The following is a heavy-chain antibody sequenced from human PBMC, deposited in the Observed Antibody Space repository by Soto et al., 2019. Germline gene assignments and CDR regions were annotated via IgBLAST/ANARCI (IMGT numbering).Heavy chain of an antibody. J-gene: IGHJ4*02. V-gene: IGHV1-3*01. CDR1: GYTFTSYA. CDR3: ARISIAAAGTAGFDY. CDR2: INAGNGNT. D-gene: IGHD6-13*01. Sequence: ASVKVSCKASGYTFTSYAMHWVRQAPGQRLEWMGWINAGNGNTKYSQKFQGRVTITRDTSASTAYMELSSLRSEDTAVYYCARISIAAAGTAGFDYWGQGTLVTVS.